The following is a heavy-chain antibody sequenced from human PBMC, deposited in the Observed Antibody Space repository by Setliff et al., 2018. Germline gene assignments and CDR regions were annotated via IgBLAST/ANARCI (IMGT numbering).Heavy chain of an antibody. J-gene: IGHJ6*04. D-gene: IGHD3-10*01. Sequence: GGSLRLSCAASGFTFSSFAMTWVRQAPGKGLEWVSYISGSGSTIYYADSVKGRFTISRDNAKTSLYLQMNSLRADDTAVYYCARGTDYHGSGSYWAKDVWGEGTTVTVSS. CDR1: GFTFSSFA. CDR2: ISGSGSTI. CDR3: ARGTDYHGSGSYWAKDV. V-gene: IGHV3-48*01.